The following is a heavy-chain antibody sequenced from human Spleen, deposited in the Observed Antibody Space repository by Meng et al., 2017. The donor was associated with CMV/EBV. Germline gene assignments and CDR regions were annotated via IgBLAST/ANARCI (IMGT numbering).Heavy chain of an antibody. CDR3: ARNLGVFDY. CDR1: GGYIRSGGYS. CDR2: IYHSGST. Sequence: LTCAVAGGYIRSGGYSWSWIRQPAGKGLEWIGYIYHSGSTYYNPSLKSRVTISVDRSKNQFSLKLSSVTAADTAVYYCARNLGVFDYWGQGTLVTVSS. J-gene: IGHJ4*02. D-gene: IGHD1-26*01. V-gene: IGHV4-30-2*01.